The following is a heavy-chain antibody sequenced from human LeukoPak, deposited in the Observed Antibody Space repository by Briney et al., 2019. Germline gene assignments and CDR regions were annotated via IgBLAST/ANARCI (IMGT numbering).Heavy chain of an antibody. CDR3: ARHLLVRGVIPYGAFDI. CDR2: IYPGDSDT. D-gene: IGHD3-10*01. J-gene: IGHJ3*02. CDR1: GYSFTSYW. V-gene: IGHV5-51*01. Sequence: GESLKISCKVSGYSFTSYWIGWVRQMPGKGLEWMGIIYPGDSDTRYSPSFQGQVTISADKSISTAYLQWSSLKASDTAMYYCARHLLVRGVIPYGAFDIWGPGTMVTVSS.